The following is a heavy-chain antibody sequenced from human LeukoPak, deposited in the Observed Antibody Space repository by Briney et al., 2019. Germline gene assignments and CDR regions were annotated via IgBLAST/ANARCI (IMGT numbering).Heavy chain of an antibody. CDR3: AKYHYYDSSGYPMDDAFDI. CDR1: GFTFSNYG. Sequence: GSLRLSCAASGFTFSNYGMSWVRQAPGKGLEWVSAISGSGGSTYHADSVKGRFTISRDNSKNTLYLQMNSLRAEDTAVYYCAKYHYYDSSGYPMDDAFDIWGQGTMVTVSS. CDR2: ISGSGGST. D-gene: IGHD3-22*01. V-gene: IGHV3-23*01. J-gene: IGHJ3*02.